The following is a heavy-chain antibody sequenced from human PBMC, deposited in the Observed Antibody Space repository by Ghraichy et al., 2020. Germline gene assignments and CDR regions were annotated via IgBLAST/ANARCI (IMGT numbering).Heavy chain of an antibody. V-gene: IGHV3-7*01. CDR1: GFTFSSYW. Sequence: GSLNISCAVSGFTFSSYWMSWVRQVPGKGLEWVARIKEDGSDKSYVDSLRGRFTISRDNAKNSLYLQMSSLRAEDTAVYYCARRLVVPGASGWGYGMDVWDQGTTVTVSS. D-gene: IGHD2-2*01. J-gene: IGHJ6*02. CDR3: ARRLVVPGASGWGYGMDV. CDR2: IKEDGSDK.